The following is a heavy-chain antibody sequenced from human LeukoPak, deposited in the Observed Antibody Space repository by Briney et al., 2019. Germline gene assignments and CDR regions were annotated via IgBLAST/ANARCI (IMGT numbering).Heavy chain of an antibody. J-gene: IGHJ4*02. CDR1: GFTFSSYS. D-gene: IGHD3-9*01. CDR2: ISSSSSYI. Sequence: PGGSLRLSCAASGFTFSSYSMNWVRQAPGKGLEWVSSISSSSSYIYYADSVKGRFTISRDNAKNSLYLQMNSLRAEDTAVYYCARDEGILRYFDWLPHYYDSSGLSGYFDYWGQGTLVTVSS. CDR3: ARDEGILRYFDWLPHYYDSSGLSGYFDY. V-gene: IGHV3-21*01.